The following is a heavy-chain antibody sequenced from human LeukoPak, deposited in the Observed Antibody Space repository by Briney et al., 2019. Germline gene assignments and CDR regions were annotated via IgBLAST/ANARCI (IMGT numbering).Heavy chain of an antibody. V-gene: IGHV3-7*04. D-gene: IGHD4-23*01. CDR2: IKGDGSEK. CDR1: GFTFSSYW. Sequence: GGSLRLSCAASGFTFSSYWMSWVRQAPGKGLGWVANIKGDGSEKNYVASVKGRFTISRDNAENSLHLQMYSLRAEDTAVYYCLRDYGGSWGQGTLVAVS. CDR3: LRDYGGS. J-gene: IGHJ4*02.